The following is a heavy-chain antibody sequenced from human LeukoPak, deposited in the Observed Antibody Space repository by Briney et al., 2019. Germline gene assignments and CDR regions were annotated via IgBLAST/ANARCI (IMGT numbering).Heavy chain of an antibody. CDR2: IRYNTGEK. D-gene: IGHD1-26*01. CDR3: ARGIAGSFYY. J-gene: IGHJ4*02. V-gene: IGHV1-2*02. CDR1: GDTFTDYF. Sequence: ASVKVSCKASGDTFTDYFVHWVRQAPGQGLEWMGCIRYNTGEKTSAQKFQGRVTMTRDTSISTAYMELTTLTSGDTAVYYCARGIAGSFYYWGQGTEVTVSS.